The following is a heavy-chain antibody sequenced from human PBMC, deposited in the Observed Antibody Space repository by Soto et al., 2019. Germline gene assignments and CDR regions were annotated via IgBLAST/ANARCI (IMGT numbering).Heavy chain of an antibody. Sequence: QLQLQESGSGLVKPSQTLSLTCAVSGGSISSGGYSWSWIRQPPGKGLEWIGYIYHSGSTYYNPSLKSRGPISVDRSKNQFSLKLSSVTAADTAVYYCARAHGSGWGAFDIWGQGTMVTVSS. CDR3: ARAHGSGWGAFDI. CDR1: GGSISSGGYS. D-gene: IGHD3-10*01. CDR2: IYHSGST. V-gene: IGHV4-30-2*01. J-gene: IGHJ3*02.